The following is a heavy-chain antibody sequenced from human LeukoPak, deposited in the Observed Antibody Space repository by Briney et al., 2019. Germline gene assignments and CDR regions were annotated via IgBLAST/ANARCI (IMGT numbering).Heavy chain of an antibody. CDR3: ARGAYYGSVDY. Sequence: SETLSLTCTVSGGSISSSSYYWGWIRQPPGKGLEWIGSIYYTGTTNYNPSLKSRVAISVDSSKNQFSLKLSSVTAADTAVYYCARGAYYGSVDYWGQGTLVTVSS. CDR2: IYYTGTT. CDR1: GGSISSSSYY. J-gene: IGHJ4*02. V-gene: IGHV4-39*07. D-gene: IGHD3-10*01.